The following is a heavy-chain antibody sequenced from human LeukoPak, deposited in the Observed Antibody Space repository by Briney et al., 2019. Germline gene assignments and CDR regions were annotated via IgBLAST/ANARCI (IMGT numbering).Heavy chain of an antibody. Sequence: SETLSLTCAVYGGSFSGYYWSWIRQPPGKGLEWIGEINHSGSTNYNPSLKSRVTISVDTSKNQFSLKLSSVTAADTAVYYCAGRIAAAGTGNAFDIWGQGTMVTVSS. V-gene: IGHV4-34*01. D-gene: IGHD6-13*01. CDR1: GGSFSGYY. CDR2: INHSGST. J-gene: IGHJ3*02. CDR3: AGRIAAAGTGNAFDI.